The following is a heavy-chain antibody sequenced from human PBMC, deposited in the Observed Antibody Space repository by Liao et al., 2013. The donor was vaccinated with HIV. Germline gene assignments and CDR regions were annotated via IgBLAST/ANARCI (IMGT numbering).Heavy chain of an antibody. CDR2: IYASGST. V-gene: IGHV4-4*07. CDR3: ASVGINSYGYYFDD. Sequence: QVQLQESGPGLVRPSETLSLRCSVSGASISGYYWSWIRQPAGKGLEWIGRIYASGSTHYSPSLRSRITLSTDPSNNEFSLSLTSVTAADTAVYYCASVGINSYGYYFDDWGQGVLVTVSS. J-gene: IGHJ4*02. D-gene: IGHD5-18*01. CDR1: GASISGYY.